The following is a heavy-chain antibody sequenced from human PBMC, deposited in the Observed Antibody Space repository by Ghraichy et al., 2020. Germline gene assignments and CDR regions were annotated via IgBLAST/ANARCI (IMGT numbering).Heavy chain of an antibody. V-gene: IGHV3-74*01. CDR1: GFTFSDYW. CDR3: AGDSPWLPDSSGRTGWFDP. J-gene: IGHJ5*02. D-gene: IGHD3-22*01. Sequence: GGSLRLSCAASGFTFSDYWMHWVRQAPGKGLVWVARINRDASRTDYAGSVKGRFTISRDNAKNTLNLHMNSLRAEDTAVYHCAGDSPWLPDSSGRTGWFDPWGQGTLVRVSS. CDR2: INRDASRT.